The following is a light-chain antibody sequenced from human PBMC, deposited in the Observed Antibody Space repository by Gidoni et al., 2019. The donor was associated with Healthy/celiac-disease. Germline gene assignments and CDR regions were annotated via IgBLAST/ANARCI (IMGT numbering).Light chain of an antibody. V-gene: IGKV3-11*01. CDR2: DAS. J-gene: IGKJ5*01. CDR1: QSVSSY. CDR3: QQRSNWPPIT. Sequence: EIVFTQSPATLSLSPGERATLSCRASQSVSSYLAWYQQKPGQAPRLLIYDASNRATGIPARFNGSGSGTDFTLTISSLEPEDFAVYYCQQRSNWPPITFGQXTRLKIK.